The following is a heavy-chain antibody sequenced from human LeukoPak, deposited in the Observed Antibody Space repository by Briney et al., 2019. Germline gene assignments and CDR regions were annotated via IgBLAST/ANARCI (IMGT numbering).Heavy chain of an antibody. D-gene: IGHD6-13*01. Sequence: SETLSLTCTVSDGSIREYYWSWIRQSPGKGLEWIGYIHSSGSTYYNPSLKSRVTMSVDTSKTQFSLRLTSVTAADTAIYYCARRLTASGLRDWGQGTLVTVSS. V-gene: IGHV4-59*04. CDR3: ARRLTASGLRD. CDR1: DGSIREYY. J-gene: IGHJ4*02. CDR2: IHSSGST.